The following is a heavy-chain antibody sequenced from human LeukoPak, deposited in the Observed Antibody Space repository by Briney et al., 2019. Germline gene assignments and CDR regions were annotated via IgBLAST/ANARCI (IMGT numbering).Heavy chain of an antibody. CDR1: GYTFTSYA. J-gene: IGHJ4*02. CDR2: IIPIFGTA. D-gene: IGHD6-19*01. Sequence: SVKVSCKASGYTFTSYAMNWVRQAPGQGLEWMGGIIPIFGTANYAQKFQGRVTITADESTSTAYMELSSLRSEDTAVYYCAREKGYSSGWYDYWGQGTLVTVSS. CDR3: AREKGYSSGWYDY. V-gene: IGHV1-69*13.